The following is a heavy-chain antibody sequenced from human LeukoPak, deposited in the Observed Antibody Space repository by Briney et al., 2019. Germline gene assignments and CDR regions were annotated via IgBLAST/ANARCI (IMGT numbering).Heavy chain of an antibody. CDR2: ISYDGSNK. V-gene: IGHV3-30-3*01. D-gene: IGHD3-3*01. CDR3: ARARFLEWYSDY. CDR1: GFTFSSYA. J-gene: IGHJ4*02. Sequence: PGGSLRLSCAASGFTFSSYAMHWVRQAPGKGLEWVAVISYDGSNKYYADSVKGRFTISRGNSKNTLYLQMNSLRAEDTAVYYCARARFLEWYSDYWGQGTLVTVSS.